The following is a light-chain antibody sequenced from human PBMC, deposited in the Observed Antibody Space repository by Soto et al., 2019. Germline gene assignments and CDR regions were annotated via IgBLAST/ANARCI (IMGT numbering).Light chain of an antibody. CDR2: GNS. J-gene: IGLJ2*01. CDR1: SSNIGAGYD. V-gene: IGLV1-40*01. CDR3: QSYDSSLSGHVV. Sequence: QAVVTQPPSVSGAPGQRVTISCNGSSSNIGAGYDVHWYQQLPGTAPKLLIYGNSNRPSGVPDRFSGSKSGTSASLAITGLHAEDEADYYCQSYDSSLSGHVVFGGGTKLTVL.